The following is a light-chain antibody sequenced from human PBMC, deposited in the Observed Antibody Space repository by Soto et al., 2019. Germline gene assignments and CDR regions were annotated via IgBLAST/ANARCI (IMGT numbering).Light chain of an antibody. V-gene: IGKV1-5*01. CDR3: QHYNSYSEA. Sequence: PRTQSHSTLSASVGGRFTITGRASQNIRNWLAWFQQKPGKAPKVPIYDASKLESGVPPRFSGSGSGTEFTLSISSLQPDDFATYYCQHYNSYSEAFGQGTKVDIK. J-gene: IGKJ1*01. CDR2: DAS. CDR1: QNIRNW.